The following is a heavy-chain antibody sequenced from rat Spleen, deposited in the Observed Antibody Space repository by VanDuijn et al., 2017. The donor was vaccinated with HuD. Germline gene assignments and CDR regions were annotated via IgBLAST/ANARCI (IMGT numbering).Heavy chain of an antibody. Sequence: EVQLVESGGGLVQPGRSLKLSCVASGFTFNNYWMTWIRQAPGKGLEWVATISYDGSNTYYRDSVKGRFTVSRDNAKSTLYLQMDSLRSEDTATYYCARYHYPGIPHFAYWGQGTLVTVSS. CDR2: ISYDGSNT. CDR3: ARYHYPGIPHFAY. CDR1: GFTFNNYW. D-gene: IGHD1-4*01. V-gene: IGHV5-31*01. J-gene: IGHJ3*01.